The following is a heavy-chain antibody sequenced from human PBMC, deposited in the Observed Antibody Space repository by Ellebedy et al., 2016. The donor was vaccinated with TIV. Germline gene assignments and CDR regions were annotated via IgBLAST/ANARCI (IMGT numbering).Heavy chain of an antibody. V-gene: IGHV3-66*01. CDR1: GFTFSTYS. CDR3: AREPVPTWAYDS. D-gene: IGHD2-21*01. Sequence: GESLKISCTASGFTFSTYSMNWVRQAPGKGLQWVSDFYPDGGTYYHGSVKGRFAISRDNSKNTLYLQMNSLTAEDTAVYYCAREPVPTWAYDSWGQGTLVTVSS. J-gene: IGHJ4*02. CDR2: FYPDGGT.